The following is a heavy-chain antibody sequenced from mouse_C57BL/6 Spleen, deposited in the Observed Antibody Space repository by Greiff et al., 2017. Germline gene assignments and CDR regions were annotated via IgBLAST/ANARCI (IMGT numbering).Heavy chain of an antibody. V-gene: IGHV1-59*01. CDR1: GYTFTSYW. Sequence: QVQLQQPGAELVRPGTSVKLSCKASGYTFTSYWMHWVKQRPGQGLEWIGVIDPSDSYTNYNQKFKGKATLTVDTSSSTAYMQLSSLTSEDSAVYYCARDYDYDEVSWFAYWGQGTLVTVSA. CDR2: IDPSDSYT. CDR3: ARDYDYDEVSWFAY. J-gene: IGHJ3*01. D-gene: IGHD2-4*01.